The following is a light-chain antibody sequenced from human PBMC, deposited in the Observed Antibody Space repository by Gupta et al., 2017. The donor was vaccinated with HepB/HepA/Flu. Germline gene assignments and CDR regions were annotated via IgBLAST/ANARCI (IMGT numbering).Light chain of an antibody. J-gene: IGKJ5*01. CDR1: QSISSY. CDR2: AAS. Sequence: DIHMTQSPSSLSASVGDRVTITCRASQSISSYLNWYQQKPGKDPKLLIYAASSLQSGVPSRFSGSRSGTDFTLTISSLQPEDFATDYCQQSYRSSVITFGQGTRLEIK. CDR3: QQSYRSSVIT. V-gene: IGKV1-39*01.